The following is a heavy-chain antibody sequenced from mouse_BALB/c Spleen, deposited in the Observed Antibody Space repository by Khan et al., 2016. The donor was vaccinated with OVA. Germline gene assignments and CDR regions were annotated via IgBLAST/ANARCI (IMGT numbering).Heavy chain of an antibody. CDR2: INTQTGEA. J-gene: IGHJ1*01. Sequence: QIQLVQSGPELKKPGETVKISCKASGYTFTNYGMNWVKQAPGKGLKGMGWINTQTGEATYAHDFKGRFAFSLGTSASPAFLQFNNFNNEGTATFHCARSNSYWYFDVWGAGTTVTVSS. V-gene: IGHV9-3-1*01. D-gene: IGHD4-1*02. CDR3: ARSNSYWYFDV. CDR1: GYTFTNYG.